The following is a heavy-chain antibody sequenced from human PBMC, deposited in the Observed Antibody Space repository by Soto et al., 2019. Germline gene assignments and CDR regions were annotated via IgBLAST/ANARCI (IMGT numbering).Heavy chain of an antibody. CDR2: INGDGTTT. V-gene: IGHV3-74*01. D-gene: IGHD6-13*01. J-gene: IGHJ4*02. Sequence: AQLVESGGGLVQPGGSLRLSCAASGFTFSGYWMHWVRQAPERGLVWVSRINGDGTTTHYADAVKGRFTSTKDNAKTTLYLQVKSLRAEQTAVDSCVRSREGHKLGADYWGQGTLVTVSS. CDR1: GFTFSGYW. CDR3: VRSREGHKLGADY.